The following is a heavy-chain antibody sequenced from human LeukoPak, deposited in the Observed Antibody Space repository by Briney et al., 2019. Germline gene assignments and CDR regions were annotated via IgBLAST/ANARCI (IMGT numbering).Heavy chain of an antibody. Sequence: GGSLRLSCAASGFTFSSYAMSWVRQAPGKGLEWVSAISSSGGSTYYADSVKGRFTISRDNSKNTLYLRMNSLRAEDTAVYYCATYSRGDYYFYYGLDVWGQGTTVTVTS. CDR2: ISSSGGST. CDR3: ATYSRGDYYFYYGLDV. J-gene: IGHJ6*02. V-gene: IGHV3-23*01. CDR1: GFTFSSYA. D-gene: IGHD6-13*01.